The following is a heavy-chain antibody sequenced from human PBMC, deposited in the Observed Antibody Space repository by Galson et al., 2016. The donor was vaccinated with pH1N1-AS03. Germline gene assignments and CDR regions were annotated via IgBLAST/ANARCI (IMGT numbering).Heavy chain of an antibody. CDR3: ARAPGSLLVLSASLGPKYWYLDL. CDR1: GGTISSGAHY. J-gene: IGHJ2*01. Sequence: TLSLTCTVSGGTISSGAHYWSWIRQHAGKGLEWIGHIYYSGSTYYNSSLKGRLTISVDTSKNHFSLKPTSVTAADTAVYYCARAPGSLLVLSASLGPKYWYLDLWGRGTLVTVSS. D-gene: IGHD2-21*02. V-gene: IGHV4-31*03. CDR2: IYYSGST.